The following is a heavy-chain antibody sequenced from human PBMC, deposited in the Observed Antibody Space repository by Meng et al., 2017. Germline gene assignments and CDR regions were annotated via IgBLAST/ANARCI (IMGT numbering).Heavy chain of an antibody. CDR2: ISWNSGSI. J-gene: IGHJ4*02. V-gene: IGHV3-9*03. CDR1: GFTCDDYA. CDR3: AKSYYYGSGSYVGGPFDY. Sequence: SPKIPCAASGFTCDDYAMHWVRQAPGKGLEWVSGISWNSGSIGHADSVKARFTISRDNAKNFLHLQMNSLSAEDMALYYCAKSYYYGSGSYVGGPFDYWGQGTLVTVSS. D-gene: IGHD3-10*01.